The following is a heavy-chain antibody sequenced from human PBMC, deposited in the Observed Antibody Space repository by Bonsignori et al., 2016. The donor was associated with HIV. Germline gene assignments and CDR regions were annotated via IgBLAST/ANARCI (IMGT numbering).Heavy chain of an antibody. V-gene: IGHV3-48*02. D-gene: IGHD5-24*01. Sequence: GESLKISCAASGFTFSHFSFNWVRQAPGKGLEWIAYISSLSSPTFYADSVKGRFSISRDNAKNSVYLQMNSLRDEDTGVYYCARDERWELRDYFDYWGQGILVTVSS. CDR1: GFTFSHFS. J-gene: IGHJ4*02. CDR2: ISSLSSPT. CDR3: ARDERWELRDYFDY.